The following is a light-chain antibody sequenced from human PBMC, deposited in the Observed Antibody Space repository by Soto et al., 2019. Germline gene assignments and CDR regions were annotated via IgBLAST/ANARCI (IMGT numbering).Light chain of an antibody. Sequence: QSALTQHASVSDSPGQSITISCIGTSSGIGAFNHVSWHQQHPGKAPKLIIYDVINRPSGVSNRFSGSKTGNTASLIISGLQAEDEADYYCSSYTSSSSYVFGSGTKVTVL. CDR3: SSYTSSSSYV. V-gene: IGLV2-14*03. CDR2: DVI. J-gene: IGLJ1*01. CDR1: SSGIGAFNH.